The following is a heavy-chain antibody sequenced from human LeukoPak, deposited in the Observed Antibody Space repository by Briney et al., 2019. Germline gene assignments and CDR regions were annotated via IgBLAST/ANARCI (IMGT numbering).Heavy chain of an antibody. J-gene: IGHJ4*02. CDR2: IIPIFGTA. Sequence: GASVKVSCKASGGTFSSYAISWVRQAPGQGLEWMGGIIPIFGTANYAQKFQGRVTITADESTSTAYMELSSLRSEDTAVYYRARGGGSRRGPGYYFDYWGQGTLVTVSS. CDR3: ARGGGSRRGPGYYFDY. D-gene: IGHD2-15*01. V-gene: IGHV1-69*13. CDR1: GGTFSSYA.